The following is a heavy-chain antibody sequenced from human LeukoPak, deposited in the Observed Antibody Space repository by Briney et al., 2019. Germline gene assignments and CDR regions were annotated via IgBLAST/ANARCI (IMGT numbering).Heavy chain of an antibody. CDR2: ISAYNGNT. V-gene: IGHV1-18*01. J-gene: IGHJ4*02. CDR1: GYTFTSYG. CDR3: AGSLGYCTSNVCYLKY. Sequence: ASVKVSCKASGYTFTSYGISWVRQAPGQGLECMGWISAYNGNTNYAQKLQGRVTMTTDTSTSTAYMELRSLRSDDTAVYYCAGSLGYCTSNVCYLKYWGQGTLVTVSS. D-gene: IGHD2-8*01.